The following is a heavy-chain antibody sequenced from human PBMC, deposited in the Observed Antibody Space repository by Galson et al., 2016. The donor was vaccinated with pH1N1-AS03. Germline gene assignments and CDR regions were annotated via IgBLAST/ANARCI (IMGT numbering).Heavy chain of an antibody. V-gene: IGHV1-2*04. CDR1: GYIFTGFY. Sequence: SVKVSCKASGYIFTGFYVHWVRQAPGQGLEWMGWINPNNGVTNYAQKFQAWVTMTGDTSISTAYMELYGLKSDDTAVYYCARDPRGPCSSATCATTYYFGMDVLGQGTTVSVSS. CDR3: ARDPRGPCSSATCATTYYFGMDV. D-gene: IGHD1-26*01. J-gene: IGHJ6*02. CDR2: INPNNGVT.